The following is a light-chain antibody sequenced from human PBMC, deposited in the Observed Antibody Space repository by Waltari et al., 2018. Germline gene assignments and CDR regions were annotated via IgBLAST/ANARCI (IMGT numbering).Light chain of an antibody. J-gene: IGKJ2*01. CDR3: MQGSHWPRT. Sequence: PLHSDGNTYSSCFQQSPSQSPWRLNCQVSKQDSGVPDRFSGSGSGTDFTLKISRVEAEDVGVYYCMQGSHWPRTFCQGTKLEI. CDR2: QVS. V-gene: IGKV2-30*02. CDR1: PLHSDGNTY.